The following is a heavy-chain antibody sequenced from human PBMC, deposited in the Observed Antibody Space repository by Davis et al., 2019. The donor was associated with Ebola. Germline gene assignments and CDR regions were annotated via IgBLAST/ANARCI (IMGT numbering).Heavy chain of an antibody. J-gene: IGHJ6*02. CDR1: GFTFTNYA. CDR3: ANSYYYGMDV. Sequence: GESLKISCAASGFTFTNYAMNWVRQAPGKGLEWVSSISGRGSSTYYADSVKGRFTISRDSSKNTLYLQMTGLRAEDTAVYYCANSYYYGMDVWGQGTTVTVSS. V-gene: IGHV3-23*01. CDR2: ISGRGSST.